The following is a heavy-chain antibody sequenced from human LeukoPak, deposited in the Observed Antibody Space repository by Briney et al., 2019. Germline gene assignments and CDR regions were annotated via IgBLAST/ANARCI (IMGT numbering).Heavy chain of an antibody. CDR2: IIPIFGTA. CDR3: ARDQGVSSIAAPTRSYYFDY. D-gene: IGHD6-6*01. V-gene: IGHV1-69*13. Sequence: GASVKVSCKASGGTFSSYAISWVRQAPGQGLEWMGGIIPIFGTANYAQKFQGRVTITADESTSTAYMELSSLRSEDTAVYYCARDQGVSSIAAPTRSYYFDYWGQGTLVTVSS. J-gene: IGHJ4*02. CDR1: GGTFSSYA.